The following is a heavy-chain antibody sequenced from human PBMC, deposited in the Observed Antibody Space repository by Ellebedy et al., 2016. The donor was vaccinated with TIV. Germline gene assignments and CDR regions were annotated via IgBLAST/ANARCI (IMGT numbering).Heavy chain of an antibody. CDR3: ARVRTPIYYGSGRFNHFDHYMDV. Sequence: SETLSLTXLVSGYSIRSGYYWGWIRQPPGKGLEWIGSMYHSGSTYYNPSLKSRVTISVDTSKNQVSLKLSSVTAADTAVYYCARVRTPIYYGSGRFNHFDHYMDVWGDGTTVSVSS. V-gene: IGHV4-38-2*02. CDR2: MYHSGST. D-gene: IGHD3-10*01. J-gene: IGHJ6*03. CDR1: GYSIRSGYY.